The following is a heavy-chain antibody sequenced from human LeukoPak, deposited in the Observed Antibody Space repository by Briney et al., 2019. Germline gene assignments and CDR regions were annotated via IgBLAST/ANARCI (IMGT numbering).Heavy chain of an antibody. J-gene: IGHJ4*02. CDR2: IIPIFGTA. Sequence: SVKVSCKASGGTFSSYAISWVRQAPGQGLEWMGGIIPIFGTANYAQKFQGRVAITTDESTSTAYMELSSLRSEDTAVYYCARDGYDYVWGSYRLQWGQGTLVTVSS. CDR3: ARDGYDYVWGSYRLQ. D-gene: IGHD3-16*02. CDR1: GGTFSSYA. V-gene: IGHV1-69*05.